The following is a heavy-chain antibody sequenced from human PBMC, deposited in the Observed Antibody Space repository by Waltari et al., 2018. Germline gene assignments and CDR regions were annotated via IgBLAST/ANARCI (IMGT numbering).Heavy chain of an antibody. V-gene: IGHV4-4*02. CDR3: ARDRGRGLYLDS. Sequence: QLPLQESGPGLVKPSGTLSPTCPAAGDSMSSAYWWSWVRQPPGKGLEWIGQVYGGGRTNYNPSFASRVTVALDTYNKQFSLTVTSATAADTAVYYCARDRGRGLYLDSWGPGLLVTVSP. CDR2: VYGGGRT. D-gene: IGHD2-15*01. CDR1: GDSMSSAYW. J-gene: IGHJ4*02.